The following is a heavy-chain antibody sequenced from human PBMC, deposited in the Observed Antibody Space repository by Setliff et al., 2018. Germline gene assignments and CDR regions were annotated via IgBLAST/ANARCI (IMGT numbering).Heavy chain of an antibody. CDR1: GFSLCTSGVG. D-gene: IGHD2-21*01. V-gene: IGHV2-5*01. CDR3: AHIAGGGNSPRHDY. J-gene: IGHJ4*02. Sequence: SGPPLVNPPQTLTLTCTFSGFSLCTSGVGVGWIRQPPGKALEWLALIYWNDDKRYSPSLKSRLTITKDTSKNQVVLTMTNMDPVDTATYYCAHIAGGGNSPRHDYWGQGTLVTVSS. CDR2: IYWNDDK.